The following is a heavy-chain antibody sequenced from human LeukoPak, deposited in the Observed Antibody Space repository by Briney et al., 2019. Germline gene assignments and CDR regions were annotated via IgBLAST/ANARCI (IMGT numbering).Heavy chain of an antibody. CDR2: ISSSSSYI. CDR1: GFTFSSYS. CDR3: ARVPPSYSSSSPLFDY. D-gene: IGHD6-6*01. J-gene: IGHJ4*02. V-gene: IGHV3-21*01. Sequence: GGSLRLSCAASGFTFSSYSMNWVRQAPGKGLEWVSSISSSSSYIYYADSVKGRFTISRDNAKNSLYLQMNSLRAEDTAVYHCARVPPSYSSSSPLFDYWGQGTLVTVSS.